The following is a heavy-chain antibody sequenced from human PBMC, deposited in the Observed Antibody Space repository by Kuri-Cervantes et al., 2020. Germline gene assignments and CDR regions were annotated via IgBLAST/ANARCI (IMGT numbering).Heavy chain of an antibody. Sequence: GGSLRLSCAVSGFTFSSYAMNWVRQAPGKGLEWVSAISGSGGSTYYADSVKGRFTISRDNSKSTLYLQMNSLRAEDTAVYYCARGRFSSGWYVGYYYYGMDVWGQGTTVTVSS. J-gene: IGHJ6*02. CDR1: GFTFSSYA. CDR2: ISGSGGST. CDR3: ARGRFSSGWYVGYYYYGMDV. D-gene: IGHD6-19*01. V-gene: IGHV3-23*01.